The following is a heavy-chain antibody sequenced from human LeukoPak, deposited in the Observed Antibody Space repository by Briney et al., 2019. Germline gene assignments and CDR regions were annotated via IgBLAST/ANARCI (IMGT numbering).Heavy chain of an antibody. V-gene: IGHV1-18*01. CDR1: GYTFTSYG. CDR3: AGDLAVAGALHFDY. CDR2: ISAYNGNT. D-gene: IGHD6-19*01. Sequence: GASVTVSCKASGYTFTSYGISWVRQAPGQGLEWMGWISAYNGNTNYAQKLQGRVTMTTDTSTSTAYMELRSLRSDDTAVYYCAGDLAVAGALHFDYWGQGTLVTVSS. J-gene: IGHJ4*02.